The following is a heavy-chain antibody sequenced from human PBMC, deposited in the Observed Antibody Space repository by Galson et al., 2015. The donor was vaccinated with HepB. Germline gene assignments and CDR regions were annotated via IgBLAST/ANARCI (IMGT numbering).Heavy chain of an antibody. CDR2: IWYDGSNK. Sequence: SLRLSCAASGFTFSSYGMHWVRQAPGKGLEWVAVIWYDGSNKYYADSVKGRFTISRDNSKSTLYLQMNSLRAEDTAVYYCARVTSGWYEGFDYWGQGTLVTVSS. CDR1: GFTFSSYG. D-gene: IGHD6-19*01. J-gene: IGHJ4*02. V-gene: IGHV3-33*01. CDR3: ARVTSGWYEGFDY.